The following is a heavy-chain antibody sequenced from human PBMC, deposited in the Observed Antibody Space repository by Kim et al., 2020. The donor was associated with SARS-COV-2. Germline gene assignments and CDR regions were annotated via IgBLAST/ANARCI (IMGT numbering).Heavy chain of an antibody. Sequence: SETLSLTCAVYGGSFSGYYWSWIRQPPGKGLEWIGEINHSGSTNYNPSLKSRVTISVDTSKNQFSLKLSSVTAADTAVYYCARGRGDFWSGLPHRSNRNGMDVWGQGTTVTVSS. V-gene: IGHV4-34*01. J-gene: IGHJ6*02. CDR3: ARGRGDFWSGLPHRSNRNGMDV. CDR1: GGSFSGYY. CDR2: INHSGST. D-gene: IGHD3-3*01.